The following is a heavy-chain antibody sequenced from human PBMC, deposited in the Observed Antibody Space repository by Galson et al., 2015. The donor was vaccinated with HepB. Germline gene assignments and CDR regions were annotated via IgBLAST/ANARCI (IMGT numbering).Heavy chain of an antibody. J-gene: IGHJ4*02. CDR3: AASMGCSYGYGSDY. CDR1: GFTFSSYG. D-gene: IGHD5-18*01. Sequence: SLRLSCAASGFTFSSYGMHWVRQAPGKGLEWVAVIWCDGSNKYYADSVKGRFTISRDNSKNTLYLQMNSLRADDTAVYYCAASMGCSYGYGSDYWGQGTLVTVSS. V-gene: IGHV3-33*01. CDR2: IWCDGSNK.